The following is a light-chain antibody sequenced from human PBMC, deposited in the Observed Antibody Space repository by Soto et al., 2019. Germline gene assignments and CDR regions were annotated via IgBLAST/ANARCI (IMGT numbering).Light chain of an antibody. CDR2: VNSDGSH. CDR1: SGHSTDA. CDR3: QAWDTGLGV. V-gene: IGLV4-69*01. Sequence: QLVLTQSPSGSASLGASVKLTCTLTSGHSTDAIAWLQQQPEKGPRYLMKVNSDGSHTKGDGIPDRFSGSSFGAERYLTISSLQSDDEADYYCQAWDTGLGVFGGGTKLTVL. J-gene: IGLJ2*01.